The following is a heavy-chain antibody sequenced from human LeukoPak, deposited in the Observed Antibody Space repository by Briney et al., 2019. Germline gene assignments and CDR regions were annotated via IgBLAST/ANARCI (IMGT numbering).Heavy chain of an antibody. V-gene: IGHV3-48*01. D-gene: IGHD1-1*01. Sequence: GGSLILSCTASGFPLSSYSINWVRQASGKGLEWISYISSSSSNIYYLDSVQGRLTVSRDNERNSLFLQIDSPRAEDTAVYYCVRVKGTYFDYWGQGSLVTVSS. J-gene: IGHJ4*02. CDR3: VRVKGTYFDY. CDR2: ISSSSSNI. CDR1: GFPLSSYS.